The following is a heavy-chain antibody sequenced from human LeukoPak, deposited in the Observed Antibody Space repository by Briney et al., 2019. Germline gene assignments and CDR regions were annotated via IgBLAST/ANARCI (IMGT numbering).Heavy chain of an antibody. V-gene: IGHV3-30*02. Sequence: PGGSLRLSCAASGFTFSSYAMHWVRQAPGKGLDWVAAISYDGSKNYYADSVKGRFTISRDNSKNTLYLQMNSLRAEDTAVYYCAKDRAGLVRYYYYGMDVWGQGTTVTVSS. CDR2: ISYDGSKN. J-gene: IGHJ6*02. CDR1: GFTFSSYA. CDR3: AKDRAGLVRYYYYGMDV. D-gene: IGHD6-19*01.